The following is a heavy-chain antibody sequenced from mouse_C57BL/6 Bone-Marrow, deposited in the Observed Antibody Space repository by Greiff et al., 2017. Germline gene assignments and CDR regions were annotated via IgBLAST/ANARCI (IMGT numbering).Heavy chain of an antibody. J-gene: IGHJ3*01. CDR1: GYTFTSYW. CDR2: IHPNSGST. CDR3: ARSVGYYPAWFAY. D-gene: IGHD2-3*01. Sequence: QVQLQQPGAELVKPGASVKLSCKASGYTFTSYWMHWVKQRPGQGLEWIGMIHPNSGSTNYNEKFKSKATLTVDKSSSTAYMQLSSLTSEDSAVYYCARSVGYYPAWFAYWGQGTLVTVSA. V-gene: IGHV1-64*01.